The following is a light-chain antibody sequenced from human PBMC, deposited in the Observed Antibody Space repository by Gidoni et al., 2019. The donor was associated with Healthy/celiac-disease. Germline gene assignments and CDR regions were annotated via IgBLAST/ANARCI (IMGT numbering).Light chain of an antibody. CDR2: EVS. V-gene: IGLV2-14*01. CDR3: SSYTSSSTYV. Sequence: QSALTQPASVSGSPGQSLTISCTGTSSDVGGYNYGSWYQQHPGKAPKLMIYEVSNRPSGFSNRFSGSKSGNTASLTISGLQAEDEADYYCSSYTSSSTYVFGTGTKVTVL. CDR1: SSDVGGYNY. J-gene: IGLJ1*01.